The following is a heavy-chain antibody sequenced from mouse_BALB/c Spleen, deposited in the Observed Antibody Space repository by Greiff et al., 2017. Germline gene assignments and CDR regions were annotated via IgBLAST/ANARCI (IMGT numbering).Heavy chain of an antibody. J-gene: IGHJ1*01. CDR1: GYSITSDYA. CDR3: ARDYYGSCWYFDV. D-gene: IGHD1-1*01. Sequence: EVQLQESGPGLVKPSQSLSLTCTVTGYSITSDYAWNWIRQFPGNKLEWMGYISYSGSTSYNPSLKSRISITRDTSKNQFFLQLNSVTTEDTATYYCARDYYGSCWYFDVWGAGTTVTVSS. CDR2: ISYSGST. V-gene: IGHV3-2*02.